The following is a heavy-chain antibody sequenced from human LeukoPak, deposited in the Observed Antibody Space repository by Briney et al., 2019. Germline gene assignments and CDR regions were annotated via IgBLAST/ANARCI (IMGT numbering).Heavy chain of an antibody. V-gene: IGHV4-59*12. J-gene: IGHJ3*02. CDR3: ARAYYDSSGYGAFDI. CDR2: IYYSGST. CDR1: GGFINNDY. D-gene: IGHD3-22*01. Sequence: SETLSLTCSVSGGFINNDYWTWIRQPPGKGLEWIGYIYYSGSTNYNPSLKSRVTISVDTSKNQFSLKLSSVTAADTAVYYCARAYYDSSGYGAFDIWGQGTMVTVSS.